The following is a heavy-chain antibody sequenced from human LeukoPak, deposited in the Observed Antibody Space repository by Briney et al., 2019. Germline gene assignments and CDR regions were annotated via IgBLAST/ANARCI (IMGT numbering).Heavy chain of an antibody. V-gene: IGHV3-64*04. CDR1: GFTFSSYA. J-gene: IGHJ4*02. CDR3: AAAVNTGRAEHY. D-gene: IGHD4-17*01. CDR2: ISSNGGST. Sequence: QPGGSLRLSCSASGFTFSSYAMHWVRQAPGKGLEYVSAISSNGGSTYYADSVKGRVTISRDNSKNTLFLHINSLSAEDTAVYFCAAAVNTGRAEHYWGQGTLVTVSS.